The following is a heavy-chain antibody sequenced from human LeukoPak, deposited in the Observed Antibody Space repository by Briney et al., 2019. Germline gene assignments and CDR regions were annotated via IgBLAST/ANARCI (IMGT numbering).Heavy chain of an antibody. J-gene: IGHJ5*02. CDR3: AREPGFDSSGYLKWFDP. CDR1: GGSISSYY. V-gene: IGHV4-59*01. Sequence: SDTLSLTCTVSGGSISSYYWSWIRQPPGKGLEWITCISYSGSTKYNPSLKSRVTISVDTSKNQLSLKLSSVTAADTAVYYCAREPGFDSSGYLKWFDPWGQGTLVTVSS. CDR2: ISYSGST. D-gene: IGHD3-22*01.